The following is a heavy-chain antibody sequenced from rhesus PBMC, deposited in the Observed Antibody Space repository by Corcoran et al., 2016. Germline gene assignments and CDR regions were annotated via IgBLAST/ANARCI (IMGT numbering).Heavy chain of an antibody. Sequence: QVQLQESGPGLVKPSETLSLTCAVSGGSFSGYYWGWIRQPPGKGREWIGYISGSSGKKDYNPSLKSRVTLSVDTAKNQLSLKLSSVTAADTAVYYCASPGTTPSSLDVWGRGVLVTVSS. J-gene: IGHJ5-2*02. CDR1: GGSFSGYY. CDR2: ISGSSGKK. D-gene: IGHD1-20*01. CDR3: ASPGTTPSSLDV. V-gene: IGHV4-165*01.